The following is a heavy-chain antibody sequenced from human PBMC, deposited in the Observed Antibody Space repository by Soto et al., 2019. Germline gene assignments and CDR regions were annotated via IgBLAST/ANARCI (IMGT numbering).Heavy chain of an antibody. D-gene: IGHD6-19*01. Sequence: SETLSLTCAVSGYSISSGYFWGWIRQPPGKGLEWIGSIYHGGSTYYSPSLRRRITMSVDTFKNQFSLKLTSVTAADTAAYYCARAFSSGSTHFFDYWGQATLVTVSS. J-gene: IGHJ4*02. V-gene: IGHV4-38-2*01. CDR2: IYHGGST. CDR1: GYSISSGYF. CDR3: ARAFSSGSTHFFDY.